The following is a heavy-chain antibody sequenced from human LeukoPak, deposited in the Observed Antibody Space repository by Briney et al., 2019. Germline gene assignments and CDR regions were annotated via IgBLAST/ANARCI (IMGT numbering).Heavy chain of an antibody. V-gene: IGHV3-7*01. CDR2: IKQDGSEK. Sequence: PGGSLRLSCEASGFTFSSYWMHWVRQAPGKGLEWVANIKQDGSEKYYVDSVKGRFTISRDNSKNTLYLQMNSLRAEDTAVYYCARDKYGDYGRGETYYFDYWGQGTLVTVSS. CDR3: ARDKYGDYGRGETYYFDY. D-gene: IGHD4-17*01. J-gene: IGHJ4*02. CDR1: GFTFSSYW.